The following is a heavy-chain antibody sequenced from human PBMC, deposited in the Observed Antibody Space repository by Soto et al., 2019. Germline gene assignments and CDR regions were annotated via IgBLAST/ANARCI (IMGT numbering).Heavy chain of an antibody. V-gene: IGHV4-39*07. CDR2: FYYSQST. J-gene: IGHJ5*02. CDR1: GGSLTSNSYY. CDR3: ARDPTYYDFWSGYYGYNWFDP. D-gene: IGHD3-3*01. Sequence: TLSLTCTVSGGSLTSNSYYWGWIRQPPGKGLEWIGSFYYSQSTYFNPSLKSRVTISVETSKNQYSLKLSSVTAADTAVYYCARDPTYYDFWSGYYGYNWFDPWGQGTLVTVSS.